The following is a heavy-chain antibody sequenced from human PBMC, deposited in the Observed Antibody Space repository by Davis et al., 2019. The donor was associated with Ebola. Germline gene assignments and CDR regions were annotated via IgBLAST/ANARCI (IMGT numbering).Heavy chain of an antibody. Sequence: PSETLSLTCTVSGGSISRSTYYWGWIRQPPGKGLEWLGTIYHTGGSYYNPSLESRMTMSVDTSNNQFSLKLSSVTAADTAVYYCARAADTYSNWGQGTLVTVS. CDR3: ARAADTYSN. CDR2: IYHTGGS. D-gene: IGHD2-15*01. CDR1: GGSISRSTYY. J-gene: IGHJ4*02. V-gene: IGHV4-39*07.